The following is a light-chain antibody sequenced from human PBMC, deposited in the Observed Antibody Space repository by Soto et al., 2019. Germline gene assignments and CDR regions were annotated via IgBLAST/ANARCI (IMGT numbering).Light chain of an antibody. CDR3: SSYTISSTYV. J-gene: IGLJ1*01. CDR2: DVS. V-gene: IGLV2-14*01. CDR1: SSDVGGYNY. Sequence: QSVLTQPASVSGSPGQSITISCTGTSSDVGGYNYVSWYQQHPSKAPKLMIYDVSNRPSGVSNRFSGSKSGNTASLTISGLQAEXEADYYCSSYTISSTYVFGTGTKVTVL.